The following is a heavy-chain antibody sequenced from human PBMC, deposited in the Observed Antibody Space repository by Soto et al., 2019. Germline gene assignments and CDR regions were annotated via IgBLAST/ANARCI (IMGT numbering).Heavy chain of an antibody. D-gene: IGHD3-9*01. Sequence: QVQLVQSGAEVKKPGSSVKVSCKASGGTFSSYAISWVRQAPGQGLEWMGGIIPIFGTANYAQKFQGRVTITADESTSTAYMELSSLRSEDTAVYYCARMAYFDWLLSHYYYYGMDVWGQGTTVTVSS. CDR2: IIPIFGTA. CDR1: GGTFSSYA. J-gene: IGHJ6*02. V-gene: IGHV1-69*01. CDR3: ARMAYFDWLLSHYYYYGMDV.